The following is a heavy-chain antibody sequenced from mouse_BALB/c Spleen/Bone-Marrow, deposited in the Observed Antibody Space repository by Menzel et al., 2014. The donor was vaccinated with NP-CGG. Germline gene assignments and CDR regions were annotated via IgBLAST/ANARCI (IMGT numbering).Heavy chain of an antibody. CDR2: INPTNGGT. CDR1: GYTFTRYY. Sequence: VQLQQSGAELVKPGASVKLSCKASGYTFTRYYMYWVKQRPGQGLEWIGEINPTNGGTNFNEKFKSKATLTVGKSSSTAYMQLSSLTSEDSAVYYCTRSNYGYWYFDVWGAGTTVTVSS. J-gene: IGHJ1*01. D-gene: IGHD1-1*01. CDR3: TRSNYGYWYFDV. V-gene: IGHV1S81*02.